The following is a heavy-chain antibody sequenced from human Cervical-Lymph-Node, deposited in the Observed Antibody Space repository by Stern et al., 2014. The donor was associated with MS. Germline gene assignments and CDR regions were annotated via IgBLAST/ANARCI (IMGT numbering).Heavy chain of an antibody. CDR2: INPNHGAT. Sequence: VQLEESGAEVKKPGASVKVSCKASGYTFTGYYMHWVRQAPGQGLEWMGRINPNHGATNYAQKLQGRVTMTRDTSISTAYMELSRLRSDDTAVYYCARDGSLSFDYWGQGTLVTVSS. V-gene: IGHV1-2*06. D-gene: IGHD1-26*01. J-gene: IGHJ4*02. CDR1: GYTFTGYY. CDR3: ARDGSLSFDY.